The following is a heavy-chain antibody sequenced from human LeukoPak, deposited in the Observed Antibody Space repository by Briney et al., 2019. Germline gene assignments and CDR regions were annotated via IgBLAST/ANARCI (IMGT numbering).Heavy chain of an antibody. CDR2: IAVTPDGPAT. Sequence: PRGSLRLSCAASGFTFSSYWMSWVRQAPGKGLQWVARIAVTPDGPATDYATPVRGRFTISRDDSRNMVYLQMSSLRTDDTAVYYCVWSSTWDKRFYLDQWGQGTLVTVSS. V-gene: IGHV3-15*04. CDR3: VWSSTWDKRFYLDQ. J-gene: IGHJ4*02. CDR1: GFTFSSYW. D-gene: IGHD6-6*01.